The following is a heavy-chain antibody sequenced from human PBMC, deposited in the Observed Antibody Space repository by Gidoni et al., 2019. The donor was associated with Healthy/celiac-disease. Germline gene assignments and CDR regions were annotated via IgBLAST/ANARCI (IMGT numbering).Heavy chain of an antibody. CDR1: GLAFSGYG. CDR2: ISSSSSYI. Sequence: EVPQVESGGGLVKPGGSLRLPCAPCGLAFSGYGMNWVRQAPGKGLEWVSSISSSSSYIYYADSVKGRFTISRDNAKNSLYLQMNSLRAEDTAVYYCARDYYDSSGYPLDAFDIWGQGTMVTVSS. CDR3: ARDYYDSSGYPLDAFDI. V-gene: IGHV3-21*01. J-gene: IGHJ3*02. D-gene: IGHD3-22*01.